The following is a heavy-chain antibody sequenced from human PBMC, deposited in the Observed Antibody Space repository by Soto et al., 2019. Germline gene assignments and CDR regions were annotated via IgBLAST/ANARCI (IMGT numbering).Heavy chain of an antibody. V-gene: IGHV1-18*01. CDR3: ARTSSITIFGVVILGPFDY. CDR2: ISAYNGNT. CDR1: GYTFTSYG. J-gene: IGHJ4*02. D-gene: IGHD3-3*01. Sequence: GASVKVSCKASGYTFTSYGISWVRQAPGQGLEWMGWISAYNGNTNYAQKLQGRVTMTTDTSTSTAYMELRSLRSDDTAVYYCARTSSITIFGVVILGPFDYWGQGTLVTVSS.